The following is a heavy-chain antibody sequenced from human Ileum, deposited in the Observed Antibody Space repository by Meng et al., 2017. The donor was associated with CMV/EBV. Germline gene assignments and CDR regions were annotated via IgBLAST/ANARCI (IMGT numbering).Heavy chain of an antibody. CDR3: ANLQTLIAVAGNGMDV. J-gene: IGHJ6*02. CDR2: INPNSGGT. V-gene: IGHV1-2*02. Sequence: ASVKVSCKTSGYTFTGYYMHWVRQAPGQGLEWMGWINPNSGGTNYAQKFQGRVTMTRDTSISTAYMELSRLRSDDTAVYYCANLQTLIAVAGNGMDVWGQGTTVTV. CDR1: GYTFTGYY. D-gene: IGHD6-19*01.